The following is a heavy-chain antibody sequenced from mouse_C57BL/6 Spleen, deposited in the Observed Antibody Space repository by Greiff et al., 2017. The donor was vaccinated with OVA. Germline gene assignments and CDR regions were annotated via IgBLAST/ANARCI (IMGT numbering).Heavy chain of an antibody. D-gene: IGHD1-3*01. CDR1: GFPFHDSY. J-gene: IGHJ4*01. CDR2: INYDGSST. CDR3: ARGKCLMDY. V-gene: IGHV5-16*01. Sequence: VGSEGGFVQPGSSMKLSCPASGFPFHDSYLAWVRPVPEQGLEWVANINYDGSSTYYLDSLKCRFIISRDKAKNILYLQMSSLKSEDTATYYCARGKCLMDYWGQGTSVTVSS.